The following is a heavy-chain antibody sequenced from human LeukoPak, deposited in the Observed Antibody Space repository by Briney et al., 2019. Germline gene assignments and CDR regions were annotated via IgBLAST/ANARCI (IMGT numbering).Heavy chain of an antibody. CDR3: ARDSNEGYYYYYMDV. CDR1: GGSISSSSYY. J-gene: IGHJ6*03. V-gene: IGHV4-39*07. CDR2: IYYSGST. Sequence: SETLSLTCTVSGGSISSSSYYWGWIRQPPGKGLEWIGSIYYSGSTYYNPSLKSRVTISVDTSKNQFSLKLSSVTAADTAVYYCARDSNEGYYYYYMDVWGKGTTVTVSS. D-gene: IGHD2-8*01.